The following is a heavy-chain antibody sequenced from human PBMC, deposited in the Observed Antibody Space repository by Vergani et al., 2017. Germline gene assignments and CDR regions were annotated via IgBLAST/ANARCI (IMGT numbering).Heavy chain of an antibody. V-gene: IGHV4-31*03. Sequence: QVQLQESGPGLVKPSQTLSLTCTVSGGSISSSSYYWGWIRQPPGKGLEWIGYIYYSGSTYYNPSLKSRVTISVDTSKNQFSLKLSSVTAADTAVYYCARVGGTYDFWSGERNYNYMDVWGKGTTVTVSS. CDR1: GGSISSSSYY. D-gene: IGHD3-3*01. CDR2: IYYSGST. CDR3: ARVGGTYDFWSGERNYNYMDV. J-gene: IGHJ6*03.